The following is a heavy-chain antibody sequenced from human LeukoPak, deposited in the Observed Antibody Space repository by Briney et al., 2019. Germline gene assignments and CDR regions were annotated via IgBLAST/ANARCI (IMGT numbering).Heavy chain of an antibody. V-gene: IGHV1-18*01. D-gene: IGHD3-3*01. CDR2: ISAYNGNT. J-gene: IGHJ6*02. Sequence: ASVKVSCKASGYTFTSYGISWVRQAPGQGLEWMGWISAYNGNTNYAQKLQGRVTMTTDTSTSTAYMELRSLRSDDTAVYYCARAPYFWSGYFYYYYYGMDVWGQGTTVTVSS. CDR3: ARAPYFWSGYFYYYYYGMDV. CDR1: GYTFTSYG.